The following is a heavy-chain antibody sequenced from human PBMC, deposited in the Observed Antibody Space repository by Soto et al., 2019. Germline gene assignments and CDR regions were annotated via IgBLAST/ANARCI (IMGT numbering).Heavy chain of an antibody. CDR2: ISAYNGNT. V-gene: IGHV1-18*01. CDR1: GYTFTSYG. CDR3: ARVRNDFWSCYAYYYYYMDV. D-gene: IGHD3-3*01. Sequence: GASVKVSCKASGYTFTSYGISWVRQAPGQGLEWMGWISAYNGNTNYAQKLQGRVTMTTDTSTSTAYMELRSLRSDDTAVYYCARVRNDFWSCYAYYYYYMDVWGKGTTVTVSS. J-gene: IGHJ6*03.